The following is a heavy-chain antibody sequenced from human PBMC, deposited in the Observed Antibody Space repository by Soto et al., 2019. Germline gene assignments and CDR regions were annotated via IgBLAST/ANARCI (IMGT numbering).Heavy chain of an antibody. J-gene: IGHJ6*02. CDR3: ARAWAPDSTKPSYYYYGMDV. Sequence: PGGSLRLSCAASGFTFSSYDMHWVRQATGKGLEWVSAIGTAGDPYYPGSVKGRFSISRENAKNSLHLQMNSLRAGDTAVYYCARAWAPDSTKPSYYYYGMDVWGQGTTVTVSS. CDR1: GFTFSSYD. CDR2: IGTAGDP. V-gene: IGHV3-13*05. D-gene: IGHD2-2*01.